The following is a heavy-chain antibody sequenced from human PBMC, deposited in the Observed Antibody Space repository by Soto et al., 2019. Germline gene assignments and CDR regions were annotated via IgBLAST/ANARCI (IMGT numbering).Heavy chain of an antibody. CDR2: ISWNSGNI. V-gene: IGHV3-9*03. CDR3: VRSKGGYSYGTPFDY. Sequence: EVQLEESGGALVQPGRSLRLSCAASGFTFDDYAMHWVRQVLGKGLEWVSSISWNSGNIGYADSVKGRFTTSRDNAKNSLYLQMNSLRPEDMALYYCVRSKGGYSYGTPFDYWGKGTLVTVSS. D-gene: IGHD5-18*01. CDR1: GFTFDDYA. J-gene: IGHJ4*02.